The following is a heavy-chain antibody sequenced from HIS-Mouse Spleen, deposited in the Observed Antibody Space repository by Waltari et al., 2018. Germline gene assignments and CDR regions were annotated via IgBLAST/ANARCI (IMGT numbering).Heavy chain of an antibody. D-gene: IGHD6-13*01. Sequence: QLQLQESGPGLVKPSETLSLTCTVSGGSISSSSYYWGWIRQPPGKGLEWIGSIYYSGGTYYHPYLKSRVTISVDTSKNQFSLKLGSVTAADTAVYYCAREIPYSSSWYDWYFDLWGRGTLVTVSS. CDR1: GGSISSSSYY. CDR3: AREIPYSSSWYDWYFDL. V-gene: IGHV4-39*07. J-gene: IGHJ2*01. CDR2: IYYSGGT.